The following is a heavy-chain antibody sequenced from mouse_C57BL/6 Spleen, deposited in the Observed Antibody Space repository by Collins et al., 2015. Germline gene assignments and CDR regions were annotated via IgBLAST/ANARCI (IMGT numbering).Heavy chain of an antibody. V-gene: IGHV1-76*01. CDR3: AREGLRMDY. CDR2: IYPGTGNS. J-gene: IGHJ4*01. CDR1: GYTFTDYY. Sequence: QVQLKQSGAELVRPGASVKLSCKASGYTFTDYYINWVKQRPGQGLEWIVRIYPGTGNSYYSEKFKGKATLTAEKSSSTAYMQLSSLTSEDSAVYFCAREGLRMDYWGQGTSVTVSS.